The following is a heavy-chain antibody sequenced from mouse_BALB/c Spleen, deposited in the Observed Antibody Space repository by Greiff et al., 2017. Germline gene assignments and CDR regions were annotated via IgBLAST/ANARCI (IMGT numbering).Heavy chain of an antibody. J-gene: IGHJ4*01. Sequence: EVKLVESGGGLVKPGGSLKLSCAASGFTFSDYYMYWVRQTPEKRLEWVATISDGGSYTYYPDSVKGRFTISIDNARNILYLQMSSLRSEDTAMYYCAREGYFYYAMDYWGQGTSVTVSS. D-gene: IGHD2-3*01. CDR3: AREGYFYYAMDY. V-gene: IGHV5-4*02. CDR1: GFTFSDYY. CDR2: ISDGGSYT.